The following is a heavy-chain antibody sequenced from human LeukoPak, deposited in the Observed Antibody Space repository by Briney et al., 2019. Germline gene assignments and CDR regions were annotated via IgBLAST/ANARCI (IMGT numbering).Heavy chain of an antibody. CDR3: ARADYGDYGDAFDI. J-gene: IGHJ3*02. V-gene: IGHV1-18*01. CDR2: ISAYNGNA. Sequence: ASVKVSCKASGGTFSSYAISWVRQAPGQGLEWMGWISAYNGNANYAQKLQGRVTMTTDTSTSTAYMELRSLRSDDTAVYYCARADYGDYGDAFDIWGQGTMVTVSS. D-gene: IGHD4-17*01. CDR1: GGTFSSYA.